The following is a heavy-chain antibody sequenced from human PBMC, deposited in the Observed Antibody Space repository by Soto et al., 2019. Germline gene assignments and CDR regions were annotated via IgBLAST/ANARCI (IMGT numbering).Heavy chain of an antibody. CDR3: ARVGDYGGKTSFDY. J-gene: IGHJ4*02. CDR2: IYYSGST. D-gene: IGHD4-17*01. CDR1: GGSISSYY. Sequence: PSETLSLTCTVSGGSISSYYWSWIRQPPGKGLEWIGHIYYSGSTNYSPSLKSRVTISADTSKNQFSLKLTSVTAADTAVYYCARVGDYGGKTSFDYWGQGTLVTVSS. V-gene: IGHV4-59*01.